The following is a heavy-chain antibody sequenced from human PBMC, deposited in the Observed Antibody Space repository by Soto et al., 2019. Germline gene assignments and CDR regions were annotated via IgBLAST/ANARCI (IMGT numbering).Heavy chain of an antibody. J-gene: IGHJ4*02. D-gene: IGHD5-18*01. CDR3: AYVGGYSTGDYSFDV. V-gene: IGHV1-18*01. CDR2: ISTYNENM. CDR1: GYTFRSKG. Sequence: ASVKVSWDSCGYTFRSKGIGWVRQAPEQGLEWMGWISTYNENMDSAPQLQGRLTMTTDTSTTTAYMELTNLKSDDTALYYCAYVGGYSTGDYSFDVWGQGTPVTVSS.